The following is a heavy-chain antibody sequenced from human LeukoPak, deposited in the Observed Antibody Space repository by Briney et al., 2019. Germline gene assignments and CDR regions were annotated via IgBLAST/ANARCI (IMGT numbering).Heavy chain of an antibody. V-gene: IGHV4-59*01. CDR3: ARDYGDFY. D-gene: IGHD4-17*01. CDR2: IYYSGST. J-gene: IGHJ4*02. Sequence: SETLSLTCTVSGGSISSYYWSWIRQPPGKGLEWIGYIYYSGSTNYNPSLKSRVTISVDTSKNQFSLKLSSVTAADTAVYYCARDYGDFYWGQGTLVTISS. CDR1: GGSISSYY.